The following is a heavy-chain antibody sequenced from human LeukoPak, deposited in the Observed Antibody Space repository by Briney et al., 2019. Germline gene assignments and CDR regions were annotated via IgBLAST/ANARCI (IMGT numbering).Heavy chain of an antibody. CDR1: GGSIGSYY. Sequence: SETLSLNCAVSGGSIGSYYRSWLRQPPGRGLEWIGYIYYSGTTNYNPSLKSRVTISVDTSKNQFSLKLTSVTAADTAVYYCAREDPQTTVPEGLDVWGQGTTVTVSS. D-gene: IGHD4-17*01. V-gene: IGHV4-59*01. CDR2: IYYSGTT. J-gene: IGHJ6*02. CDR3: AREDPQTTVPEGLDV.